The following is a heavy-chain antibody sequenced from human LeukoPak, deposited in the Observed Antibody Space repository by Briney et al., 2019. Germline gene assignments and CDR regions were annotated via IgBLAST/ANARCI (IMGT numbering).Heavy chain of an antibody. D-gene: IGHD6-19*01. CDR1: GGSIGGDY. Sequence: SETLSLTCTVSGGSIGGDYWTWIRQPPGKGLQYIRYIYHTGATNYNPSLKSRVTMSVDTSKNQFSLKLNSVTAADTAVYFCAKYGKSGWSIDNWGQGTLVTVSS. CDR3: AKYGKSGWSIDN. CDR2: IYHTGAT. V-gene: IGHV4-59*08. J-gene: IGHJ4*02.